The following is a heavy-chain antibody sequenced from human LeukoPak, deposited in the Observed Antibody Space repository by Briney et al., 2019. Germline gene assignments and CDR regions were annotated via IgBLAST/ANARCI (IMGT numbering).Heavy chain of an antibody. CDR1: GGSISSYY. Sequence: SETLSLTCTVSGGSISSYYWSWIRQPPGKGLEWIGYIYYSGSTNYNPSLKSRVTISVDTSKNQFSLKLSSVTAADTAVYYCARLPAVAGTIDYWGQGTLVTVSS. CDR2: IYYSGST. V-gene: IGHV4-59*08. D-gene: IGHD6-19*01. J-gene: IGHJ4*02. CDR3: ARLPAVAGTIDY.